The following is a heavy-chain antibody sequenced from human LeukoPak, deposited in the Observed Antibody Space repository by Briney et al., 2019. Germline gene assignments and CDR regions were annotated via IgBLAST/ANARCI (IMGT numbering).Heavy chain of an antibody. Sequence: GGSLRLSCAASGFTFSSYWMSWVRQAPGKGLEWVANIKQDGSEKYYVDSVKGRFTISRDNAKNSLYLQMNSLRAEDTAVYYCATIKRYDTRRSASVGVDHWGQGTLVTVSS. CDR2: IKQDGSEK. CDR1: GFTFSSYW. J-gene: IGHJ4*02. V-gene: IGHV3-7*01. D-gene: IGHD2-15*01. CDR3: ATIKRYDTRRSASVGVDH.